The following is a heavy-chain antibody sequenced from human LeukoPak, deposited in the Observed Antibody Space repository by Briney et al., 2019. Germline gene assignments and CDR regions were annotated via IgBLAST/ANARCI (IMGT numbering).Heavy chain of an antibody. CDR2: IIPIFGTA. V-gene: IGHV1-69*06. J-gene: IGHJ6*03. CDR3: ARDADYRFWSGYRTARSYYYYMDV. D-gene: IGHD3-3*01. Sequence: GSSVKVSCKASGGTFSSYAISWVRQAPGQGLEWMGGIIPIFGTANYAQKFQGRVTITADKSTSTAYMELSSLRSEDTAVYYCARDADYRFWSGYRTARSYYYYMDVWGKGTTVTVSS. CDR1: GGTFSSYA.